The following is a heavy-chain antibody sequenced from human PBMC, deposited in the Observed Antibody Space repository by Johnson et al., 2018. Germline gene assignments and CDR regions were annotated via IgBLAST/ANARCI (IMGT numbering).Heavy chain of an antibody. CDR3: ARDPRSYSNYMDV. CDR1: GFTFSNYA. CDR2: ISYDGNNK. Sequence: QVQLVESGGGVVQPGRSLRLSCAASGFTFSNYALHWVRQAPGKGLEWVAIISYDGNNKYYADPVKGRFTISRDNSKTTLYLQMNSRGAEDTAVYYCARDPRSYSNYMDVWGKGTTVTVSS. V-gene: IGHV3-30-3*01. D-gene: IGHD4-11*01. J-gene: IGHJ6*03.